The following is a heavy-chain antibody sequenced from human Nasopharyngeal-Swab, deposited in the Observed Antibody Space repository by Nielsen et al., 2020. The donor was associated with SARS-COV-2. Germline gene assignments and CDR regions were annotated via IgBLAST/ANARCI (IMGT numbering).Heavy chain of an antibody. J-gene: IGHJ4*02. D-gene: IGHD3-22*01. CDR3: ATYYYDSSGYYLFDY. V-gene: IGHV4-34*01. CDR2: INHSGST. CDR1: GGSSSGYY. Sequence: SETLSLTCAVYGGSSSGYYWSWIRQPPGKGLEWIGEINHSGSTNYNPSLKSRVTISVDTSKNQFSLKLSSVTAADTAVYYCATYYYDSSGYYLFDYWGQGTLVTVSS.